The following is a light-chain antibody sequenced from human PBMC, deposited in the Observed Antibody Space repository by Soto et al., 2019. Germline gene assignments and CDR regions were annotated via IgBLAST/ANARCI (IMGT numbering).Light chain of an antibody. V-gene: IGKV3-15*01. Sequence: IVMTQSPATLSVAPGERATLSCRASQSVSSDLAWYQQKPGQAPRLLIYGASTRATGIPARFSGSGSGTEFTLTISSLQSEDFAVYYCQQYNNWPWTFRQGTKV. J-gene: IGKJ1*01. CDR1: QSVSSD. CDR3: QQYNNWPWT. CDR2: GAS.